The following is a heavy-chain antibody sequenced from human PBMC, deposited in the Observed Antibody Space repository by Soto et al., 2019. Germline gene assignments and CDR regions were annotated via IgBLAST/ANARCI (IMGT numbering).Heavy chain of an antibody. CDR2: ISWNSGSI. J-gene: IGHJ5*02. CDR1: GFTFDDYA. CDR3: AKGASITIFGVVTNDSWFDP. V-gene: IGHV3-9*01. Sequence: EVQLVESGGGLVQPGRSLRLSCAASGFTFDDYAMHWVRQAPGKGLEWVSGISWNSGSIGYADSVKGRFTISRDNAKNSLNLQMDSLRAEDTALYYCAKGASITIFGVVTNDSWFDPWGQGTLVTVSS. D-gene: IGHD3-3*01.